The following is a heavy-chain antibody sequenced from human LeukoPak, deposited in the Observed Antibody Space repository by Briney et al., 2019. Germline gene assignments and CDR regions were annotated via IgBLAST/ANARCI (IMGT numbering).Heavy chain of an antibody. J-gene: IGHJ4*02. Sequence: GGSLRLSCAASGLTFSSYSMNWVRQAPGKGLEWVSYIGSSSTTIYYADSAKGRFTISRDNAKNSLYLQMNSLRAEDTAMYYCAREPFGSGSYPLDYWGQGTLATVSS. D-gene: IGHD3-10*01. CDR3: AREPFGSGSYPLDY. V-gene: IGHV3-48*01. CDR1: GLTFSSYS. CDR2: IGSSSTTI.